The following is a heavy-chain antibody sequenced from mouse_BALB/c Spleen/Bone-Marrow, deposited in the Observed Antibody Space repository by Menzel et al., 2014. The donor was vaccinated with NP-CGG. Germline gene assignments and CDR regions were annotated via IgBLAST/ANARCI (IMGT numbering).Heavy chain of an antibody. CDR3: ARAVGDGCYYAMDY. Sequence: HVQLKDSGAELVKPGAPVKLSCKASGYTFTSYWMNWVKQRPGRGLEWIGRIDPSDSEIHYNQKFKDKATLTVDKSSSAAFIQLSSLTSGDSAIYYCARAVGDGCYYAMDYWGQGTSVTVSS. CDR2: IDPSDSEI. J-gene: IGHJ4*01. V-gene: IGHV1-69*02. CDR1: GYTFTSYW. D-gene: IGHD2-3*01.